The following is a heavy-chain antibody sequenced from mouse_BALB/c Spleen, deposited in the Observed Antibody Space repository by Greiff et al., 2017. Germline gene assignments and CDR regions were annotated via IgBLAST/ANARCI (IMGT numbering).Heavy chain of an antibody. CDR1: GYAFTNYL. CDR2: INPGSGGT. Sequence: VQLQQSGAELVRPGTSVKVSCKASGYAFTNYLIEWVKQRPGQGLEWIGVINPGSGGTNYNEKFKGKATLTADKSSSTAYMQLSSLTSDDSAVYFCARSAVNYAMDYWGQGTSVTVSS. CDR3: ARSAVNYAMDY. V-gene: IGHV1-54*01. J-gene: IGHJ4*01.